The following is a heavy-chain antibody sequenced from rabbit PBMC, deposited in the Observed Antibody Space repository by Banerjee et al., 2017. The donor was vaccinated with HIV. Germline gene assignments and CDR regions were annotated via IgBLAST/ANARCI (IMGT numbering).Heavy chain of an antibody. D-gene: IGHD2-1*01. V-gene: IGHV1S45*01. CDR2: INTSSGNT. CDR1: GFSFSSGYD. Sequence: QEQLEESGGDLVKPEGSLTLTCTASGFSFSSGYDMCWVRQAPGKGLEWIACINTSSGNTVYATWAKGRFAISITSSTTVTLQMTSLTAADTATYFCARYGGDYYYNLWGPGTLVTVS. CDR3: ARYGGDYYYNL. J-gene: IGHJ4*01.